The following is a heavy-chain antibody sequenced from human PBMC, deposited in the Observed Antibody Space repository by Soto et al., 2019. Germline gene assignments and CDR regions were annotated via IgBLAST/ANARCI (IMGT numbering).Heavy chain of an antibody. V-gene: IGHV4-59*04. CDR2: IYYSGST. D-gene: IGHD3-22*01. CDR3: ARRREDDSSGYHHIDY. CDR1: GGSISSYY. Sequence: PSETLSLTCTVSGGSISSYYWSWIRQPPGKGLEWIGYIYYSGSTYYNPSLKSRVTMSVDTSKNQFSLWLSSVTAADTAVYYCARRREDDSSGYHHIDYWGRGTLVTVSS. J-gene: IGHJ4*02.